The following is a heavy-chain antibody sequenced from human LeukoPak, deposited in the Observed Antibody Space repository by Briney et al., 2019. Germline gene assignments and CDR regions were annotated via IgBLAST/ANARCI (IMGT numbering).Heavy chain of an antibody. CDR3: ASYQYGSSFAFDI. D-gene: IGHD6-6*01. J-gene: IGHJ3*02. Sequence: PGGSLRLSCGASGFTVSTNYMSWVRQAPGKGLEWVSIIYSGGSTYYADSVKGRFTISRDNSKNTQYLQMNSLRAEDTAVYYCASYQYGSSFAFDIWGQGTMVTVST. CDR1: GFTVSTNY. V-gene: IGHV3-66*01. CDR2: IYSGGST.